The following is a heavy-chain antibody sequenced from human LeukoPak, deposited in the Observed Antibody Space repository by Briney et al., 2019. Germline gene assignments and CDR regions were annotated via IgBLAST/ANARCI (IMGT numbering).Heavy chain of an antibody. V-gene: IGHV3-33*06. CDR2: IWYDGSNK. D-gene: IGHD5-18*01. CDR3: AKVSGYSYGPFDY. CDR1: GFTFSSYG. Sequence: GGSLRLSCAAFGFTFSSYGMHWVRQAPGKGLEWVAVIWYDGSNKYYADSVKGRFTISRDNSKNTPYLQMNSLRAEDTAVYYCAKVSGYSYGPFDYWGQGTLVTVSS. J-gene: IGHJ4*02.